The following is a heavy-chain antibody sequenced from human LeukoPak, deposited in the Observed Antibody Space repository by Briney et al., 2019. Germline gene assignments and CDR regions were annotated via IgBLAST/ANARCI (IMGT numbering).Heavy chain of an antibody. Sequence: SETLSLTCTVSGGSISSSSYYWGWIRQPPGKGLEWIGSIYCSGSTYYNPSLKSRVTISVDTSKNQFSLKLSSVTAADTAVYYCARTKYSSRPFDYWGQGTLVTVSS. CDR1: GGSISSSSYY. J-gene: IGHJ4*02. V-gene: IGHV4-39*01. D-gene: IGHD6-13*01. CDR3: ARTKYSSRPFDY. CDR2: IYCSGST.